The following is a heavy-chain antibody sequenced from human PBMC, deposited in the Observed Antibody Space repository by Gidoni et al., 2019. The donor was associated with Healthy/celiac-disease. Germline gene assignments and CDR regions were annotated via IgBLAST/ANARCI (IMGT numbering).Heavy chain of an antibody. J-gene: IGHJ6*02. CDR1: GFTFSSYW. Sequence: EVQLVESGGGLVQPGGSLRLPCAASGFTFSSYWMSWVRQAPGKGLEWVANIKQDGSEKYYVDSVKGRFTISRDNAKNSLYLQMNGLRAEDTAVYYCARQVPPGYYYYYGMDVWGQGTTVTVSS. CDR2: IKQDGSEK. CDR3: ARQVPPGYYYYYGMDV. V-gene: IGHV3-7*01.